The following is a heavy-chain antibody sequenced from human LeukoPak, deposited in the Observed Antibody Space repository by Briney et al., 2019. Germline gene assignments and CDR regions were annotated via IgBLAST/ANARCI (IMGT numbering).Heavy chain of an antibody. D-gene: IGHD1-26*01. CDR3: ARANPYSRWVYDF. CDR1: GYTFTSYD. V-gene: IGHV1-8*01. J-gene: IGHJ4*02. CDR2: MNPKSGKT. Sequence: ASVKVSCKASGYTFTSYDINWVRQATGQGLEWMGWMNPKSGKTGYAQKFQGRVTMTRNTSISTAYMELSSLRSEDTAAYYCARANPYSRWVYDFWGQGTLVTVSS.